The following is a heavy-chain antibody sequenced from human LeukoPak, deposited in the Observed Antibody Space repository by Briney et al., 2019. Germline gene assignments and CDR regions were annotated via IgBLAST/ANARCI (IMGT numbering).Heavy chain of an antibody. CDR1: GFPFSSHW. D-gene: IGHD6-19*01. CDR2: IKQDGSEK. CDR3: ASGGGWVFNN. V-gene: IGHV3-7*01. J-gene: IGHJ4*02. Sequence: GGSLRLSCAASGFPFSSHWLSWFRQSPGKGLEWVAHIKQDGSEKYYVDSVKGRFTISRDNARNSQYLRMNSLRAEDTAVYYCASGGGWVFNNWGQGTLVTVSS.